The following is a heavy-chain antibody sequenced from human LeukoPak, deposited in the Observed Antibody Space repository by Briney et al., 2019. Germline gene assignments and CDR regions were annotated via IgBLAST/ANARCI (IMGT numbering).Heavy chain of an antibody. J-gene: IGHJ4*02. CDR2: IYPGDSDT. CDR1: GYSFTSYW. Sequence: GESLKISCKGSGYSFTSYWIGWVRQMPGKGLEWMGIIYPGDSDTRYSPSFQGQVTISADKSISTAYLQWSSLKASDTAMYYCARLGYYDSSGPVGSYFGYWGQGTLVTVSS. D-gene: IGHD3-22*01. CDR3: ARLGYYDSSGPVGSYFGY. V-gene: IGHV5-51*01.